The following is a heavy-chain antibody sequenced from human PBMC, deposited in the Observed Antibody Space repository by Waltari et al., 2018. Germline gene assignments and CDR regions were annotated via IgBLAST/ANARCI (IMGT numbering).Heavy chain of an antibody. V-gene: IGHV4-59*01. CDR1: GGSISSYY. CDR2: IYYSGST. CDR3: ARYRLTGDHPMSPFDAFDI. J-gene: IGHJ3*02. D-gene: IGHD7-27*01. Sequence: QVQLQESGPGLVKPSETLSLTCTVSGGSISSYYWSWIRQPPGKGLEWIGYIYYSGSTNYNPSLKSRVTISVDTSKNQFSLKLSSVTAADTALYYCARYRLTGDHPMSPFDAFDIWGQGTMVTVSS.